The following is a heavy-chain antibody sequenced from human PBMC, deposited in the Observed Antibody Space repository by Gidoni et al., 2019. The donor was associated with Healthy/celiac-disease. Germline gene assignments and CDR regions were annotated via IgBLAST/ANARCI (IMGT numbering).Heavy chain of an antibody. CDR1: GFTFSSYG. V-gene: IGHV3-33*01. CDR3: ARDPRHAAAANYYYYYGMDV. J-gene: IGHJ6*02. Sequence: QVQLVESGGGVVQPGRSLRLSCAASGFTFSSYGMPWVRQAPGKGLEWVAVIWYDGSNKYYADSVKGRFTISRDNSKNTLYLQMNSLRAEDTAVYYCARDPRHAAAANYYYYYGMDVWGQGTTVTVSS. D-gene: IGHD6-13*01. CDR2: IWYDGSNK.